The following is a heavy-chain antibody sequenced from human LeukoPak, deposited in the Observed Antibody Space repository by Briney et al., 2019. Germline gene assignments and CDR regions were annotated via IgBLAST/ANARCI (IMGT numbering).Heavy chain of an antibody. Sequence: ASVKVSCKASGYTFTSYGISWVRQAPGQGLEWMGWISAYNDNTNYARKLQGRVTMTTDTSTCTAYMELRSLRSDDTAVYYCARSMGYYYDSSGYFQHWGQGTLVTVSS. CDR1: GYTFTSYG. V-gene: IGHV1-18*01. CDR2: ISAYNDNT. D-gene: IGHD3-22*01. J-gene: IGHJ1*01. CDR3: ARSMGYYYDSSGYFQH.